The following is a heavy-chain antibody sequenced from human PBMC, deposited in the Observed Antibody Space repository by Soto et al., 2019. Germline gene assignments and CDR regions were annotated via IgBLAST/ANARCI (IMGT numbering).Heavy chain of an antibody. Sequence: QVQLVQSGGEVRKPGASVNVSCKTSGYIFTNYGVALVRQAPAQGLELVAWISGYNGYPKYTQKFQGRATVTTDTSTRTGYMELRNLKSDDTAVYYCARASAGALYDFWGQGTLVTVSS. CDR2: ISGYNGYP. CDR1: GYIFTNYG. D-gene: IGHD3-16*01. CDR3: ARASAGALYDF. J-gene: IGHJ4*02. V-gene: IGHV1-18*01.